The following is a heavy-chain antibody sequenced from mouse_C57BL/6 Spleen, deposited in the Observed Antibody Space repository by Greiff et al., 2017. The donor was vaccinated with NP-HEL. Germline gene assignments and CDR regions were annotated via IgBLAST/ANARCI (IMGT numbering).Heavy chain of an antibody. Sequence: QVQLQQPGAELVMPGASVKLSCKASGYTFTSYWMHWVKQRPGQGLEWIGEIDPSDSYTTYNQKFKGKSTLTVDKSSSTAYMQLSSLTSEDSAVYYCATYDYSFDYWGQGTTLTVSS. CDR2: IDPSDSYT. V-gene: IGHV1-69*01. CDR3: ATYDYSFDY. CDR1: GYTFTSYW. D-gene: IGHD2-4*01. J-gene: IGHJ2*01.